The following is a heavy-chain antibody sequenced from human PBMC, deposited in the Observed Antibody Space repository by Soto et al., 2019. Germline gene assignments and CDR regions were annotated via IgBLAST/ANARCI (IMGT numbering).Heavy chain of an antibody. Sequence: SETLSLTCTVPGGSISSYYWSGIRQPQGNGLEWIGYIYYSGSTNYNPSLKSRVTISVAPSKNQFSLKLSSVTAADTAVYYCAGGYVPNWVDPWGKGTLVTVSS. CDR2: IYYSGST. J-gene: IGHJ5*02. CDR3: AGGYVPNWVDP. D-gene: IGHD1-20*01. V-gene: IGHV4-59*01. CDR1: GGSISSYY.